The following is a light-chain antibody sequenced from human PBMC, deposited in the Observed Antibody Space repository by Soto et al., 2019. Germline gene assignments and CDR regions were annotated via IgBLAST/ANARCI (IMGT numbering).Light chain of an antibody. Sequence: DIQMTQSPSTLSASVGDRVTITCRASQSISSWLAWYQQKTGKSPKLLIYDASSLESGVPSRFSGSGSGTEFTLPISSLQPDDFATDYCQQYNRYSSRTFGPGTKVDIK. J-gene: IGKJ3*01. CDR1: QSISSW. V-gene: IGKV1-5*01. CDR2: DAS. CDR3: QQYNRYSSRT.